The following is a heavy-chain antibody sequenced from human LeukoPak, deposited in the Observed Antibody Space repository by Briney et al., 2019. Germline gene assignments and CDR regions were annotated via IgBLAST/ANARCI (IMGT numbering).Heavy chain of an antibody. J-gene: IGHJ4*02. CDR1: GFTFSTYW. Sequence: GGSLRLSCAASGFTFSTYWMNWVRQAPGKGLVWVSRINRDASSIAYADSVQGRFTISRDNAKNSLYLQMNSLRVEDTAVYFCARDYIGGWNDYWGQGTLVTVSS. D-gene: IGHD3-16*01. V-gene: IGHV3-74*01. CDR2: INRDASSI. CDR3: ARDYIGGWNDY.